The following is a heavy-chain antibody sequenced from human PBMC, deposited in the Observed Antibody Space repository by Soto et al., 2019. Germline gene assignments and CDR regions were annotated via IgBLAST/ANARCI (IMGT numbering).Heavy chain of an antibody. J-gene: IGHJ1*01. CDR3: ARGDSDLAVSEAAY. D-gene: IGHD2-15*01. V-gene: IGHV4-59*01. CDR2: IYFSGVA. Sequence: SETRSLTCTLSGAPITDSYWSWIRQPPEKGLKWIGYIYFSGVATYNPSLKSRATMSRDTSKNEFSLKLTSVTAADTAIYYCARGDSDLAVSEAAYWGQGTLVTVS. CDR1: GAPITDSY.